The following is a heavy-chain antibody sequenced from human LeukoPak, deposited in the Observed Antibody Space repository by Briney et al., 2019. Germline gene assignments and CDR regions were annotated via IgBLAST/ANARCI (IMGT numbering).Heavy chain of an antibody. V-gene: IGHV1-18*01. J-gene: IGHJ3*02. CDR2: ISAYNSNT. Sequence: GASVKVSCKASGYTFTSYGISWVRQAPGQGLEWMGWISAYNSNTNYAQKLQGRVTMTTDTSTSTAYMELRSLRSDDTAVYYCARGGVTIFGVVIQNDAFDIWGQGTMVTVSS. CDR3: ARGGVTIFGVVIQNDAFDI. CDR1: GYTFTSYG. D-gene: IGHD3-3*01.